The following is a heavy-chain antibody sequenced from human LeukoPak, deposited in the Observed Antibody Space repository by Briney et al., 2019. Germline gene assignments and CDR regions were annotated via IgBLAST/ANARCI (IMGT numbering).Heavy chain of an antibody. V-gene: IGHV1-69*13. D-gene: IGHD3-3*01. CDR3: ARVIPFWSGYVWGGFDY. J-gene: IGHJ4*02. CDR1: GGTFSSYA. Sequence: ASVKVSCKASGGTFSSYAISWVRQAPGQGLEWMGGIIPIFGTANYAQKFQGRVTITADESTSTAYMELSSLRSEDTAVYCCARVIPFWSGYVWGGFDYWGQGTLVTVSS. CDR2: IIPIFGTA.